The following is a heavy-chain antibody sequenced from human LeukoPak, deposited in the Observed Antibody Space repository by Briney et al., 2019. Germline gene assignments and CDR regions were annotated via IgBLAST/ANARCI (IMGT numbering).Heavy chain of an antibody. CDR2: ISFDGNDN. Sequence: GGSLRLSCAASGFTFSKYGMNWVRQAPGKGLEWVAVISFDGNDNYYADSVKGRFTISRDSSKSDLFLQMNSLRTEDTALYYCAKARLPTNNWYSDSFDSWGQGTLVTVS. J-gene: IGHJ3*01. V-gene: IGHV3-30*18. CDR3: AKARLPTNNWYSDSFDS. CDR1: GFTFSKYG. D-gene: IGHD1-7*01.